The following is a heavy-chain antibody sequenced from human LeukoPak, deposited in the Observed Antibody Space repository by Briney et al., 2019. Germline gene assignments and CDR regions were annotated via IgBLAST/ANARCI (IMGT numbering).Heavy chain of an antibody. CDR2: TNQDGGAE. CDR1: GFTFSRHW. D-gene: IGHD1-14*01. Sequence: GGSLRLSCAASGFTFSRHWMTWVRQAPGKGLEWVATTNQDGGAEYYVDSVKGRFTISRDNAKNSLYLQMNSLRVEDTAVYYCAKGSGINHYHWIDPWGQGTLVTVSS. V-gene: IGHV3-7*05. CDR3: AKGSGINHYHWIDP. J-gene: IGHJ5*02.